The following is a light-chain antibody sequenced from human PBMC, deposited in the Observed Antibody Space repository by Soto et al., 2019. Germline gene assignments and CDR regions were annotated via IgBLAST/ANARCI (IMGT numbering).Light chain of an antibody. CDR3: ISYTSDDGRYV. CDR1: NSDVGIYDF. CDR2: EVS. J-gene: IGLJ1*01. Sequence: QSALTQPASVSGTPGQSITISCTGSNSDVGIYDFVSWYRHHPGRAPKLIVSEVSHRPSGVSNRFSGSKSGNTASLTISGLQSEDEADYYCISYTSDDGRYVFGTGTKLTVL. V-gene: IGLV2-14*01.